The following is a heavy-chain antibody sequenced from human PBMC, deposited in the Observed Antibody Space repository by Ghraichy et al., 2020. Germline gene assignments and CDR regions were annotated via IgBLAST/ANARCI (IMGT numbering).Heavy chain of an antibody. V-gene: IGHV1-69*13. D-gene: IGHD6-19*01. CDR3: ARVEHLGIAVAGTIFPDDY. J-gene: IGHJ4*02. Sequence: SVKVSCKASGGTFSNYAISWVRQAPGQGLEWVGGIIPIFGTANYAQKFQGRVTITADESTSTAYMEVSSLRSEDTAVYYCARVEHLGIAVAGTIFPDDYWGQGTLVTVSS. CDR1: GGTFSNYA. CDR2: IIPIFGTA.